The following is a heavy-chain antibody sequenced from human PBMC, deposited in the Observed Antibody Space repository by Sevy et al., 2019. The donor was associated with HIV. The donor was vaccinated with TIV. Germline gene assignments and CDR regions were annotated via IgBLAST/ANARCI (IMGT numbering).Heavy chain of an antibody. Sequence: GGSLRLSCAASEFTFSNAWMSWVRQAPGKGLEWVGRIKRKSDGGTTDYAAPVKGRFTISRDDSKNTLYLQMNSLKTEDTAVYYCTTVVLTGYFFPRFDPWGQGTLVTVSS. CDR1: EFTFSNAW. D-gene: IGHD3-9*01. J-gene: IGHJ5*02. V-gene: IGHV3-15*01. CDR3: TTVVLTGYFFPRFDP. CDR2: IKRKSDGGTT.